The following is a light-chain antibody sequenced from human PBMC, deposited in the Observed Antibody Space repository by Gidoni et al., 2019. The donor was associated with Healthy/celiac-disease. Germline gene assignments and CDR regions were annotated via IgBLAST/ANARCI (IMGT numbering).Light chain of an antibody. V-gene: IGKV1-39*01. CDR1: QSISSY. CDR3: QQSYSTPPLT. J-gene: IGKJ4*01. Sequence: DIQMTQSPSSLSASVGDRVTITCRASQSISSYLNWYQQKPGKAPKLLIYAASSLQSGVPSMFSGSGSRTDFTLTISSLQPEDFATYYCQQSYSTPPLTFGGXTKLEIK. CDR2: AAS.